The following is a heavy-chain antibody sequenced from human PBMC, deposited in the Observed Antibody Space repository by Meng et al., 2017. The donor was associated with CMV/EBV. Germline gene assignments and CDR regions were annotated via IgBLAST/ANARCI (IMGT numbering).Heavy chain of an antibody. D-gene: IGHD6-6*01. CDR2: IIPIFGTA. Sequence: SCQASGGTFSSYAISWVRQAPGQGLEWMRGIIPIFGTANYAQKFQGRVTITTDESTSTAYMELSSLRSEDTAVYYCARGEQLAPFDYWGQGTLVTVSS. CDR1: GGTFSSYA. V-gene: IGHV1-69*05. J-gene: IGHJ4*02. CDR3: ARGEQLAPFDY.